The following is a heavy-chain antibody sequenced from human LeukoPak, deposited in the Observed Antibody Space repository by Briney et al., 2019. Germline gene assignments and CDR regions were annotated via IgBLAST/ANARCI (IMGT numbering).Heavy chain of an antibody. D-gene: IGHD3-10*01. V-gene: IGHV4-34*01. Sequence: PSETLSLTCAAYGGSFSGYYWSWIRQPPGMGLEWIGEINHSGSTNYNPSLKSRVTISVDTSKNQFSLKLSSVTAADTAVYYCARGKYYGSGSSKRYYYYGMDVWGQGTTVTVSS. J-gene: IGHJ6*02. CDR3: ARGKYYGSGSSKRYYYYGMDV. CDR2: INHSGST. CDR1: GGSFSGYY.